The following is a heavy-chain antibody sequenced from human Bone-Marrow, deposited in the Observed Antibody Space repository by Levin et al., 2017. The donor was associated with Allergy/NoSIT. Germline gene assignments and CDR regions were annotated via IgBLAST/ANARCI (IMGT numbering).Heavy chain of an antibody. D-gene: IGHD3-3*01. J-gene: IGHJ5*02. CDR3: ARDIGFLGTLNWFDP. CDR1: GGTFSHYA. V-gene: IGHV1-69*06. CDR2: IIPIFGTT. Sequence: SVKVSCKASGGTFSHYAISWVRQAPGQGLEWMGGIIPIFGTTNYAQKFQGRVTITADKSTKTDYIELTTLTSEYTTVYYCARDIGFLGTLNWFDPWGQGTLVIVSS.